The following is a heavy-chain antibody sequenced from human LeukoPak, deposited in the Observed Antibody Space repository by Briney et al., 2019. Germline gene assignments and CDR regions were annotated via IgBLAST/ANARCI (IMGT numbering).Heavy chain of an antibody. V-gene: IGHV3-23*01. CDR3: AKAGGIYSPFDF. CDR1: GLTFSSDW. D-gene: IGHD1-26*01. Sequence: GGSLRLSCAASGLTFSSDWMSWVRQAPGKGLEWVSGLSGSGVTTYYADSVKGRFTISRDNSKNTLYLRMNSLRAEDTAVYYCAKAGGIYSPFDFWGQGTLVSVSS. J-gene: IGHJ4*02. CDR2: LSGSGVTT.